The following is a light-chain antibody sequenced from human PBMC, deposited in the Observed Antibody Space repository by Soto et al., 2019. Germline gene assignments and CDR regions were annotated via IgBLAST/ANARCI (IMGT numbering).Light chain of an antibody. CDR1: PSFNSIY. Sequence: ESVLTQSPANLSLSPGERATLSCRASPSFNSIYLAWYQQKPGQAPRLLIYGASSRATGIPDRFSGSGSGTDFTLTISRLEPEDFAVYYCHQYDSWTFGQGTKV. V-gene: IGKV3-20*01. CDR3: HQYDSWT. J-gene: IGKJ1*01. CDR2: GAS.